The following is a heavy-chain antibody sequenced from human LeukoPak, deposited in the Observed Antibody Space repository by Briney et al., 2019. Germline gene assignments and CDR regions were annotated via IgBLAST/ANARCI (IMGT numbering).Heavy chain of an antibody. CDR1: GCTFTSYG. D-gene: IGHD3-9*01. CDR3: ARGGAGYFDPDAFDI. V-gene: IGHV1-18*04. J-gene: IGHJ3*02. Sequence: ASVKVSCKASGCTFTSYGISWVRQAPGQGLEWMGWISAYNGNTNYAQKLQGRVTMTTDTSTSTAYMELRSLRSDDTAVYYCARGGAGYFDPDAFDIWGQGTMVTVSS. CDR2: ISAYNGNT.